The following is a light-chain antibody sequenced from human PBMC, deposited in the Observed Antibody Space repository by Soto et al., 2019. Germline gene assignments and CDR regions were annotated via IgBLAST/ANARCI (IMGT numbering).Light chain of an antibody. V-gene: IGKV3-15*01. Sequence: SAIFRKAPQSVGSKLVWYQQRPGQPPRLLIYGASTRATGTPARFSGSGSGTDFTLIISRLQSDAFATDHWQQNCEWPRRFGQGTKVDIK. CDR3: QQNCEWPRR. J-gene: IGKJ1*01. CDR1: QSVGSK. CDR2: GAS.